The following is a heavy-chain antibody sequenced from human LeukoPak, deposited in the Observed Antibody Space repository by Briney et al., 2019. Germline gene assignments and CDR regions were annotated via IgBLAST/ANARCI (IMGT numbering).Heavy chain of an antibody. Sequence: ASVKVSCKASGYTFTGYYMHWVRQAPGQGLEWMGWINPNSGGTNYAQKFQGRVTMTRDTSINTAYMELRRLRSDDTAMYYCARPDYSGSGSYQYSFDYWGQGTLVTVSS. D-gene: IGHD3-10*01. J-gene: IGHJ4*02. CDR3: ARPDYSGSGSYQYSFDY. V-gene: IGHV1-2*02. CDR2: INPNSGGT. CDR1: GYTFTGYY.